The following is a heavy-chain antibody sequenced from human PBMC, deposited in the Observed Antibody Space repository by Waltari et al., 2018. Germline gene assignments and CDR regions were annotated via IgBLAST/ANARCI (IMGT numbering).Heavy chain of an antibody. Sequence: QVQLVESGGGLVKPGGSLRLSCAASGLSFSDYYMSWIRQAPGKGLELLSYISGGGGSKYHADSVRGRFTISRDNAKDSLYLQMNSLRAEDTAVYYCARESYCSGSSCYADWGQGTLVTVSS. CDR3: ARESYCSGSSCYAD. V-gene: IGHV3-11*01. CDR1: GLSFSDYY. D-gene: IGHD2-2*01. CDR2: ISGGGGSK. J-gene: IGHJ4*02.